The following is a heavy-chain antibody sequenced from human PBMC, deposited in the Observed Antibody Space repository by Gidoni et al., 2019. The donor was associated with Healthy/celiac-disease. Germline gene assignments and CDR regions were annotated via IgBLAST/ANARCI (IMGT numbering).Heavy chain of an antibody. CDR2: IRSKAYGGTT. J-gene: IGHJ4*02. V-gene: IGHV3-49*04. D-gene: IGHD4-17*01. CDR1: GFTFGDYA. CDR3: TREGEWTTVTTEVLDY. Sequence: EVQLVESGGGLVQPGRSLRLSCTASGFTFGDYAMSWVRQAPGKGLEWVGFIRSKAYGGTTEYAASVKGRFTISRDDSKSIAYLQMNSLKTEDTAVYYCTREGEWTTVTTEVLDYWGQGTLVTVSS.